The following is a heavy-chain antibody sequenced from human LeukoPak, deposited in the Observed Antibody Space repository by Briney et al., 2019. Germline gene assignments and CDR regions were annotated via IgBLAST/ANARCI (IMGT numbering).Heavy chain of an antibody. CDR2: INWNGGST. Sequence: WSGGSLRLXCAASGFTFDDYGMSWVRQAPGKGLEWVSGINWNGGSTGYADSVKGRFTISRDNAKNSLYLQMNSLRAEDTALYYCARDLSVAAAGIPASYFQHWGQGTLVTVSS. CDR3: ARDLSVAAAGIPASYFQH. CDR1: GFTFDDYG. J-gene: IGHJ1*01. V-gene: IGHV3-20*04. D-gene: IGHD6-13*01.